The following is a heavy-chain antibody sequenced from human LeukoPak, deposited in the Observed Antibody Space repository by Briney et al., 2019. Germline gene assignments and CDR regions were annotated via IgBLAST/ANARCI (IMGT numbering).Heavy chain of an antibody. CDR2: INHSGST. Sequence: KTSETLSLTCTVSGGSISGYYWSWIRQPPGKGLEWIGEINHSGSTNYNPSLRSRVTISVDTSKNQFSLKLSSVTAADTAVYYCARGYGRGLYSYGRPNSGYYYNWGQGTLVTVSS. V-gene: IGHV4-34*01. D-gene: IGHD3-22*01. CDR3: ARGYGRGLYSYGRPNSGYYYN. CDR1: GGSISGYY. J-gene: IGHJ4*02.